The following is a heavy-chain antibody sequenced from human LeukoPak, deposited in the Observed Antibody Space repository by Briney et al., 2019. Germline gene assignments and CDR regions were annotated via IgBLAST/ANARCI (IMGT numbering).Heavy chain of an antibody. CDR1: GFTFSSYS. V-gene: IGHV3-21*01. J-gene: IGHJ4*02. CDR2: ISSSSSYI. Sequence: GGSLRLSCAASGFTFSSYSMNWVRQAPGKGLEWVSSISSSSSYIYYADSVKGRFTISRDNAKNSLYLQMNSLRAEDTAVYYCARHGVSSTSWSFDYWGQGTLVTVSS. CDR3: ARHGVSSTSWSFDY. D-gene: IGHD2-2*01.